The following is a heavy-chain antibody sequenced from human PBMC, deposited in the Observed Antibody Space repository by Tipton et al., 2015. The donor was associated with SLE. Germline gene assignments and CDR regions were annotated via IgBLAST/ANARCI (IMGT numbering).Heavy chain of an antibody. CDR1: GFTFSDYY. Sequence: SLRLSCAASGFTFSDYYMNWIRQSPGKGLEWVSYISSSSSYTNYADSVKGRFTISRDNAKNSLYLQMNSLRAEDTAVYYCARAGGGFCTTTSCYNYYYYMDGWGEGTTVTVSS. V-gene: IGHV3-11*06. J-gene: IGHJ6*03. CDR2: ISSSSSYT. CDR3: ARAGGGFCTTTSCYNYYYYMDG. D-gene: IGHD2-2*02.